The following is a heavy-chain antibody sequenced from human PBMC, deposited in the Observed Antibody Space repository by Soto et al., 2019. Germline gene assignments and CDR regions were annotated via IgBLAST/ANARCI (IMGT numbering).Heavy chain of an antibody. D-gene: IGHD6-25*01. J-gene: IGHJ4*02. CDR2: GHHSNTT. V-gene: IGHV4-4*02. CDR1: GGSAYTGYW. CDR3: ARGTSQRWVY. Sequence: SETLSLTCAVSGGSAYTGYWWSWDRQPARRGLEWIGEGHHSNTTNYIQSLTNQRTMGVDKSAIRVTRQLSTVAPAGTAVYYSARGTSQRWVYRGQGTLVTASS.